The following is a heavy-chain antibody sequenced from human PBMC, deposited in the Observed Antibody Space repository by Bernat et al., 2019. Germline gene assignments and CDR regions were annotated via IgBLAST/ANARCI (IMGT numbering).Heavy chain of an antibody. CDR3: AKVLWFGGALDW. D-gene: IGHD3-10*01. J-gene: IGHJ4*02. CDR1: GFTFSSYS. Sequence: EVQLVESGGGLVQPGGSLRLSCAASGFTFSSYSMNWVRQAPGKGLEWVSYISSSSSTIYYADSVKGRFTISRDNAKNSLYLQMKSLRAEDTAVYYCAKVLWFGGALDWWGPGTLVTVSS. V-gene: IGHV3-48*01. CDR2: ISSSSSTI.